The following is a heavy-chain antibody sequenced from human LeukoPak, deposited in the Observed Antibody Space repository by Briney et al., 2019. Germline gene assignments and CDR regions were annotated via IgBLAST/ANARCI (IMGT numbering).Heavy chain of an antibody. V-gene: IGHV3-21*01. J-gene: IGHJ4*02. Sequence: PGGSLRLSCAASGFTFSSYSMNWVRQAPGKGLEWVSSISSSSSFIYYADSVKGRFTISRDNAKNSLYLQMNSLRAEDTAVYYCAKGLIAVAANFDYWGQGTLVTVSS. CDR1: GFTFSSYS. D-gene: IGHD6-19*01. CDR2: ISSSSSFI. CDR3: AKGLIAVAANFDY.